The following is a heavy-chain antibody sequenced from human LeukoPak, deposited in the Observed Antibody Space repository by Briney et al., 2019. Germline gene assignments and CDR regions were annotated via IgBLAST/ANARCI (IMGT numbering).Heavy chain of an antibody. Sequence: GAHRLSSAASGVTFSDHYIDSGRHTPGKRRGWVFRTINKASSYTTAYAASVEGRFTMSRDVSESSLYLQMNSLRTEDTAVYYCGRIAINANNGMDVWGQGTTVTVSS. CDR2: TINKASSYTT. J-gene: IGHJ6*02. V-gene: IGHV3-72*01. CDR3: GRIAINANNGMDV. D-gene: IGHD1/OR15-1a*01. CDR1: GVTFSDHY.